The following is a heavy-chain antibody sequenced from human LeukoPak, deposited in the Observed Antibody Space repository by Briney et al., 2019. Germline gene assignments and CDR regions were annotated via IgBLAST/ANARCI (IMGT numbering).Heavy chain of an antibody. J-gene: IGHJ5*02. Sequence: GGALRLSCAASGFTFSSYAMSWVRQAPGKGLEWVSVISGRGGSTYCADSVKGRFTVSRDNSKNTLYLQMDSLRAEDKAVYYCAKGGAAAYNWFDPWGQGTLVTVSS. CDR2: ISGRGGST. D-gene: IGHD6-13*01. V-gene: IGHV3-23*01. CDR3: AKGGAAAYNWFDP. CDR1: GFTFSSYA.